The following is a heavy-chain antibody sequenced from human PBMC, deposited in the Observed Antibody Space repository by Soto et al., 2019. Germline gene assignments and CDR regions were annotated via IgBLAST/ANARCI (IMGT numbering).Heavy chain of an antibody. V-gene: IGHV3-23*01. CDR2: ISGSGAGT. Sequence: PGWSLRLSCTFSVFTFSTSAMSWVRQAPGRGLEWVSGISGSGAGTYYADSVKGRFTISRDNSKNTLYLQMSGLRAEDAAVYYCAKGPTVFGAVISFDYYYGMYVWGQGTPVTVSS. D-gene: IGHD3-3*01. J-gene: IGHJ6*02. CDR1: VFTFSTSA. CDR3: AKGPTVFGAVISFDYYYGMYV.